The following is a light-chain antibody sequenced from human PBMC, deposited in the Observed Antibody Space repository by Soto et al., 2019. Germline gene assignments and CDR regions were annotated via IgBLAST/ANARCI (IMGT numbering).Light chain of an antibody. CDR1: SSDVGGYHY. CDR3: AAWDDRLSGLV. CDR2: DVA. V-gene: IGLV2-11*01. J-gene: IGLJ2*01. Sequence: QSALTQPRSVSGSPGQSVTISCTGTSSDVGGYHYVSWYQHHPGKAPKLMIYDVARRPSGVPDRFSGSKSGNTASLTISGLQAEDEADYYCAAWDDRLSGLVFGRGTKLTVL.